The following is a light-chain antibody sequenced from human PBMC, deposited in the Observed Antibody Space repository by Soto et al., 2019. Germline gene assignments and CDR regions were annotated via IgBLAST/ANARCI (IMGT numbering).Light chain of an antibody. CDR3: LQYNNWWT. Sequence: EIVMTQSPATLSVSPGERATLSCRASQSVSSKLAWYQQKPGQAPRLLIYDASTRATGTPARFSGSGSGTEFTLTISSLQSEDFAVFYCLQYNNWWTFGQGTKVDIK. V-gene: IGKV3-15*01. J-gene: IGKJ1*01. CDR1: QSVSSK. CDR2: DAS.